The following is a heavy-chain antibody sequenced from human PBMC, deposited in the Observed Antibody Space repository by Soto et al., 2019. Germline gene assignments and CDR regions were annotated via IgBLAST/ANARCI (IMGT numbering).Heavy chain of an antibody. CDR2: ISGSGGST. CDR1: GFTFSSYA. D-gene: IGHD4-17*01. CDR3: AKDETTVTWGWGAFDI. J-gene: IGHJ3*02. Sequence: EVQLLESGGGLVQPGGSLRLSCAASGFTFSSYAMSWVRQAPGKGLEWVSAISGSGGSTYYADSVKGRFTISRDNSKNTLYLQMNSLRAEDTAVYYCAKDETTVTWGWGAFDIWGQGTMVTVSS. V-gene: IGHV3-23*01.